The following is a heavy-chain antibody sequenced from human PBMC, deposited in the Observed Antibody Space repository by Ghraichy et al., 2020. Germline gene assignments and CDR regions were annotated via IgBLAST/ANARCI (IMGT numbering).Heavy chain of an antibody. J-gene: IGHJ6*03. CDR2: ISAYNGNT. V-gene: IGHV1-18*01. CDR3: AREEGCSSTSCYDYYYYYMDV. Sequence: ASVKVSCKASGYTFTSYGISWVRQAPGQGLEWMGWISAYNGNTNYAQKLQGRVTMTTDTSTSTAYMELRSLRSDDTAVYYCAREEGCSSTSCYDYYYYYMDVWGKGTTVTVSS. CDR1: GYTFTSYG. D-gene: IGHD2-2*01.